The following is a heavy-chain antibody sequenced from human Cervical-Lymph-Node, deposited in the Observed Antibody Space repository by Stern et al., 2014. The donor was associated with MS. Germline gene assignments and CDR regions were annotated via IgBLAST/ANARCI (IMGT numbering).Heavy chain of an antibody. CDR1: GYTFTSYY. J-gene: IGHJ6*02. CDR2: INPGGGST. D-gene: IGHD3-10*01. CDR3: ARESSIISKNGMDV. Sequence: VQLVESGAEVKKPGASGKGSCKASGYTFTSYYMHWGRQAPGKGLEWMGIINPGGGSTSYAQKFQGRVTMTRDTSTSTVYMELSSLRSEDTAVYYCARESSIISKNGMDVWGQGTTVTVSS. V-gene: IGHV1-46*01.